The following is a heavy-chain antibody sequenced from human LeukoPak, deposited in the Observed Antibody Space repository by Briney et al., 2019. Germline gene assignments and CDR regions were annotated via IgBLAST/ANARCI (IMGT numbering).Heavy chain of an antibody. D-gene: IGHD1-7*01. Sequence: SETLSLTCTVSGGSISNYFWSWIRQPPGKGLECIGYIYYSDSTNYNPSLKSRVTVSVDTSKNQLSLKLSSVTAADTAVYYCARGRTWNYSWFDPWGQGTLVTVSS. V-gene: IGHV4-59*12. CDR2: IYYSDST. J-gene: IGHJ5*02. CDR3: ARGRTWNYSWFDP. CDR1: GGSISNYF.